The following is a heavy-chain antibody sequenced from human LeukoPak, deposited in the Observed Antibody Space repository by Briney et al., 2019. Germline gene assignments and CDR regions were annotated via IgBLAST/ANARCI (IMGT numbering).Heavy chain of an antibody. Sequence: GASVKVSCKVFRSTFTAYYIHWVRQAPGQGLEWMGWVNPSSGGTNSAQKFQGRVTMTRDTSINTAYMELNSLRSDDTAVYYCARDWLRGKGYLDYWGQGTLVTVSS. V-gene: IGHV1-2*02. CDR1: RSTFTAYY. CDR3: ARDWLRGKGYLDY. J-gene: IGHJ4*02. D-gene: IGHD3-16*01. CDR2: VNPSSGGT.